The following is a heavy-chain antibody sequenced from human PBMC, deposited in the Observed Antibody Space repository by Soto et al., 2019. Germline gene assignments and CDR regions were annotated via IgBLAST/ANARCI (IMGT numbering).Heavy chain of an antibody. D-gene: IGHD3-3*01. CDR3: ARGGGYDFRSSQAPPIDV. Sequence: SETLSLSCPVSGGSISDFYWSWIRQSPGKIRGWIGYLYSTGSTNYNPALKSRVAISLVTSKNQFSLQVRAVSAADTAVYCCARGGGYDFRSSQAPPIDVWGQGTTVT. CDR1: GGSISDFY. V-gene: IGHV4-59*01. J-gene: IGHJ6*02. CDR2: LYSTGST.